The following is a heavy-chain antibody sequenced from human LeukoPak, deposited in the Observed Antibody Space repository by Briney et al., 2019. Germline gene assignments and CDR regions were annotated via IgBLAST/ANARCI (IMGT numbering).Heavy chain of an antibody. CDR1: GFTFSNYG. V-gene: IGHV3-30*18. J-gene: IGHJ4*02. CDR2: ISSDGSNK. D-gene: IGHD1-26*01. CDR3: AKTPGWEIDY. Sequence: PGGSLRLSCAASGFTFSNYGIHWVRQAPGKGLEWVAVISSDGSNKYYADSVKGRFTISRDNSKNTVHLQMNSLRGEDTAVYYCAKTPGWEIDYWGQGTLVTVSS.